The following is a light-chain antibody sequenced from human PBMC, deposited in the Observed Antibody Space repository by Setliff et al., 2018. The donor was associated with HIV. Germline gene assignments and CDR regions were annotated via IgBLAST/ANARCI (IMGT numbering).Light chain of an antibody. J-gene: IGLJ1*01. V-gene: IGLV3-21*04. CDR1: NIGSKS. Sequence: SYDLTQPPSVSVAPGKTARITCGGNNIGSKSVHWYQQKPGQAPVLVIYYDSDRPSGIPERFSGSNSGNTATLTISRVEAGDEADYYCQVWDGSSDQAYVFGTGTKVTV. CDR3: QVWDGSSDQAYV. CDR2: YDS.